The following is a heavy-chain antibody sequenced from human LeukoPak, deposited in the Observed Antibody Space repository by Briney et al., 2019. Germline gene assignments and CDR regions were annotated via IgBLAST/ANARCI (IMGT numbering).Heavy chain of an antibody. V-gene: IGHV4-59*12. CDR3: ARDLGYSGCE. Sequence: PSETLSLTCTVSGGSMSSYYWSWIRQPPGKGLEWIGYIYHSGSTYYNPSLKSRVTISVDRSKSQFSLKLSSVTAADTAVYYCARDLGYSGCEWGQGTLVTVSS. D-gene: IGHD5-12*01. CDR2: IYHSGST. J-gene: IGHJ4*02. CDR1: GGSMSSYY.